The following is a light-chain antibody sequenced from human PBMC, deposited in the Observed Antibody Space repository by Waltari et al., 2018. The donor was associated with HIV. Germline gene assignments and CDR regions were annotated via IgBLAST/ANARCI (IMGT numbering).Light chain of an antibody. Sequence: DIRMTQSPSPVSGSVGDRVTISCRASQSISNWLAWYQQKPGKAPKLLIYKASYLESGVPSRFSGSGSGTEFTLTITSLQPDDSATYYCQQYNDYSTFGQGTKVEIK. CDR1: QSISNW. CDR3: QQYNDYST. CDR2: KAS. J-gene: IGKJ1*01. V-gene: IGKV1-5*03.